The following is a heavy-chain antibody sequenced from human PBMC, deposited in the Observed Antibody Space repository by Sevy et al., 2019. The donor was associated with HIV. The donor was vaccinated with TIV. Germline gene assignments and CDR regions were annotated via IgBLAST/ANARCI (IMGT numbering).Heavy chain of an antibody. J-gene: IGHJ1*01. CDR1: GFSFSDAW. CDR2: VRSKGDGGTT. CDR3: ITESAD. Sequence: GGSLRLSCAASGFSFSDAWLSWVRQAPGKGLEWVGRVRSKGDGGTTEYAAPVRGRFTIARDDSKDMLYLQMKSLKTEDTGVYYCITESADWGQGTLVTVSS. V-gene: IGHV3-15*01.